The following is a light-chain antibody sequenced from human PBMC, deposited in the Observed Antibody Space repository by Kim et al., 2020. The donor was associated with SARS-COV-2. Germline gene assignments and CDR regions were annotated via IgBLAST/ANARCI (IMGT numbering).Light chain of an antibody. V-gene: IGKV4-1*01. J-gene: IGKJ1*01. CDR1: QSVLYSSNNNNY. Sequence: RATMHCKSSQSVLYSSNNNNYLAWYQQKPGQPPKLLIYWASTRESGVPDRFSGSGSGTDFTLTISGLQAEDVAVYYCQQYYASPWTFGQGTKVDIK. CDR3: QQYYASPWT. CDR2: WAS.